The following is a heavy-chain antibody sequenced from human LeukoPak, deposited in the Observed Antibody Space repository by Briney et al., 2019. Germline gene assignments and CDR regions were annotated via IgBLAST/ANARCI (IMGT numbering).Heavy chain of an antibody. V-gene: IGHV1-18*01. CDR2: ISAYNGNT. CDR3: AREYCSSTSCPWFDP. J-gene: IGHJ5*02. CDR1: GYTLTSYG. D-gene: IGHD2-2*01. Sequence: ASVKVSCKASGYTLTSYGISWVRQAPGQGLEWMGWISAYNGNTNYAQKLQGRVTMTTDTSTSTAYMELRSLRSDDTAVYYCAREYCSSTSCPWFDPWGEGTLVTVSS.